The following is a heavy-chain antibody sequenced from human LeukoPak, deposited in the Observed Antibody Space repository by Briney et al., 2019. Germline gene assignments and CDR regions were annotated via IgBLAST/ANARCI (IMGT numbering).Heavy chain of an antibody. CDR3: ARGAAVAPFDY. CDR1: GFTFSDYY. CDR2: ISSSSSYT. J-gene: IGHJ4*02. Sequence: PGGSLRLSCAASGFTFSDYYMSWIRQAPGKGLEWVSYISSSSSYTNYADSVKGRFTISRDNAKNSLYLQMNSLRAEDTAVYYSARGAAVAPFDYWGQGTLVTVSS. D-gene: IGHD6-19*01. V-gene: IGHV3-11*06.